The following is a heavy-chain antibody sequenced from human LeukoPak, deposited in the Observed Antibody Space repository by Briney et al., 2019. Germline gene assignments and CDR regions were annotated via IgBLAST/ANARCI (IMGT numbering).Heavy chain of an antibody. V-gene: IGHV1-69*06. Sequence: GASVKVSCKASGGTFSSYAISWVRQTPGQGLEWMGGIIPIFGTANYAQKFQGRVTITADKSTSTAYMELSSLRSEDTAVYYCASRYCSGGSCYGTYFDYWGQGTLVTVSS. J-gene: IGHJ4*02. CDR3: ASRYCSGGSCYGTYFDY. D-gene: IGHD2-15*01. CDR2: IIPIFGTA. CDR1: GGTFSSYA.